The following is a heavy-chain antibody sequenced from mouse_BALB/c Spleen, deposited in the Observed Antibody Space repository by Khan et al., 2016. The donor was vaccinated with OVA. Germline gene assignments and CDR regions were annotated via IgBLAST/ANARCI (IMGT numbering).Heavy chain of an antibody. CDR3: ADHLYGSFAY. CDR1: GFSFSSYS. V-gene: IGHV5-6*01. J-gene: IGHJ3*01. Sequence: EVELVESGGDLVKPGGSLKLSCAASGFSFSSYSMSWVRQTPDKRPEWVASISSGGDYTYYPHSVKGRSTISRDNSKNTLYLQMSYLKSEDTAVYYCADHLYGSFAYWGQGTLVTVSA. CDR2: ISSGGDYT. D-gene: IGHD2-10*02.